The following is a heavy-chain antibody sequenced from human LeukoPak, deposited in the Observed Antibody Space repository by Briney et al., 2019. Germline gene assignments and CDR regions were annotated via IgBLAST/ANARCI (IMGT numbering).Heavy chain of an antibody. D-gene: IGHD3-3*01. CDR3: ARDGPGMFGVVIEYGMDV. J-gene: IGHJ6*02. Sequence: GGSLRLSCVASGFTFSNYAMRWVRQAPGKGLEWVSSISGSGGSDTYYADSVKGRFTISRDNSKSTLYLQMNSLRAEDTAVYYCARDGPGMFGVVIEYGMDVWGQGTTVTVSS. CDR1: GFTFSNYA. V-gene: IGHV3-23*01. CDR2: ISGSGGSDT.